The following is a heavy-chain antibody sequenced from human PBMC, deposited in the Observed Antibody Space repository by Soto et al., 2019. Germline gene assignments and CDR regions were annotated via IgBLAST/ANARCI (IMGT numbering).Heavy chain of an antibody. CDR1: GGSLSSTNW. D-gene: IGHD3-3*01. Sequence: QVQLQASGPGLVKPPGTLSLTCAGFGGSLSSTNWWTWVRQPPGKGLEWIGEIYHSGSTNYNPSLKSGGTISVDRFKNQFSLKLSFVNPADTAVYYCARRTYDGLDVWCQGATVAVS. CDR3: ARRTYDGLDV. CDR2: IYHSGST. J-gene: IGHJ6*02. V-gene: IGHV4-4*03.